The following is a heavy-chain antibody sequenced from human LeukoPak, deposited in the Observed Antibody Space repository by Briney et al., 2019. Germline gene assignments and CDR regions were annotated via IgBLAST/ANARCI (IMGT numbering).Heavy chain of an antibody. Sequence: GGSLRLSCAASGFTFSSYWMHWVRQARGKGLVWVSRINSDGSYTSYADSVKGRFAISRDNAKNTLYLQMNSLRAEDTAVYYCARAEDYDFWSVPAWGQGTLVTVSS. D-gene: IGHD3-3*01. J-gene: IGHJ5*02. CDR1: GFTFSSYW. V-gene: IGHV3-74*01. CDR2: INSDGSYT. CDR3: ARAEDYDFWSVPA.